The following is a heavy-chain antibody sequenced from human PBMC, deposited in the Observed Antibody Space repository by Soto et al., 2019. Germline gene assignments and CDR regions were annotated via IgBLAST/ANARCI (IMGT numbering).Heavy chain of an antibody. CDR1: GGSISSGGYY. V-gene: IGHV4-31*03. Sequence: SETLSLTCTVSGGSISSGGYYWSWIRQHPGKGLEWIGYIYYSGSTYYNPSLKSRVTISVDTSKNQFSLKLSSVTAADTAVYYCARDWAIYGDYLGDAFDIWGQGTMVTVSS. CDR3: ARDWAIYGDYLGDAFDI. J-gene: IGHJ3*02. D-gene: IGHD4-17*01. CDR2: IYYSGST.